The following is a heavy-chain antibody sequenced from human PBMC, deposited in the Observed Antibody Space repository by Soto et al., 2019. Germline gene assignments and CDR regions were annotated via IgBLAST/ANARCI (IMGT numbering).Heavy chain of an antibody. V-gene: IGHV2-5*02. Sequence: QITLKESGPTLVKPTQTLTLTFTFSGFSLSSSGVGVGWIRQPPGKALEWLTFIYCGADKRYSPSLKSRLTITKDTSKTQVVLTLTNTTPVDTATYYCARIVVAGITDYFASWGHGTLLSVS. J-gene: IGHJ4*01. CDR2: IYCGADK. CDR1: GFSLSSSGVG. CDR3: ARIVVAGITDYFAS. D-gene: IGHD2-15*01.